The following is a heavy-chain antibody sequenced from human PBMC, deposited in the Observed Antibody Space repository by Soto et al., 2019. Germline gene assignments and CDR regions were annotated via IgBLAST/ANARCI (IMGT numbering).Heavy chain of an antibody. Sequence: RLSCAASGFPFDAYTMHWARQAPGKGLEWVSLISWDGGVQYYTDSVMGRFTISGDTSNNSMYLQMNSLRPEDTAFYYCAKDSYDLLTGRKRDFDSWGPGTLVTVPS. J-gene: IGHJ4*02. CDR2: ISWDGGVQ. D-gene: IGHD3-9*01. V-gene: IGHV3-43*01. CDR1: GFPFDAYT. CDR3: AKDSYDLLTGRKRDFDS.